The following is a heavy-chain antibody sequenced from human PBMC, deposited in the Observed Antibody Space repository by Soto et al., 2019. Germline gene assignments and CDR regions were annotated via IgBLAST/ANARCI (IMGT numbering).Heavy chain of an antibody. CDR2: IIPIFGTA. CDR1: GGTFSSYA. V-gene: IGHV1-69*13. D-gene: IGHD2-21*01. Sequence: SVKVSCKASGGTFSSYAISWVRQAPGQGLEWMGGIIPIFGTANYAQKFQGRVTITADESTSTAYMELSSLSADDSAVYYCARRALSGDADCWGQGTRVTVSS. CDR3: ARRALSGDADC. J-gene: IGHJ1*01.